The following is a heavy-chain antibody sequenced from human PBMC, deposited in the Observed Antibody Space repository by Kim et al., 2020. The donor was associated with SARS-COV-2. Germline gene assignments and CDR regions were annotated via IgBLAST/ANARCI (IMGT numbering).Heavy chain of an antibody. V-gene: IGHV3-23*01. CDR3: AKGLYGSGTQGDY. J-gene: IGHJ4*02. D-gene: IGHD3-10*01. Sequence: YADSVKGRFTISRDNSKNTLYLQMNSLRAEDTAVYYCAKGLYGSGTQGDYWGQGTLVTVSS.